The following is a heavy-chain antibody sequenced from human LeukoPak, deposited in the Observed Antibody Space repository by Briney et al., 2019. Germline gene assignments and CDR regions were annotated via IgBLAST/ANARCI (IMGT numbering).Heavy chain of an antibody. CDR2: INWSGGST. J-gene: IGHJ4*02. D-gene: IGHD2-2*01. V-gene: IGHV3-20*04. CDR1: GFAFDEHG. Sequence: GGSLRLSCTASGFAFDEHGMSWVRQVPGKGLGWVSGINWSGGSTGYADPLRGRFTISRDNAKNSLYLQMDSLRAEDTALYYYARAPITSPFYFDYWGQGTLVTVSS. CDR3: ARAPITSPFYFDY.